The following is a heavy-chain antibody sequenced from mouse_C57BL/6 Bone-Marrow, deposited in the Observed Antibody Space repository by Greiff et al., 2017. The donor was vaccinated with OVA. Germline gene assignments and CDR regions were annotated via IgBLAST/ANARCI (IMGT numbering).Heavy chain of an antibody. J-gene: IGHJ4*01. D-gene: IGHD1-1*01. CDR1: GYTFTDYY. CDR2: INPNNGVT. Sequence: VQLQQSGPELVKPGASVKISCKASGYTFTDYYMNWVKQSHGKSLEWIGDINPNNGVTSYNQKFKGKATLTVDKSSSTAYMELRSLTSEDSAVYYCARYGSSKNYAMDYWGQGTSVTVSS. CDR3: ARYGSSKNYAMDY. V-gene: IGHV1-26*01.